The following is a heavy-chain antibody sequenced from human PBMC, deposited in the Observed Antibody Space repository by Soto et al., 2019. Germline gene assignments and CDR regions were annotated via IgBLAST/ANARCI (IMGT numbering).Heavy chain of an antibody. D-gene: IGHD2-15*01. V-gene: IGHV4-34*02. CDR3: ARRLVNRPVDP. CDR2: INHSGST. CDR1: GGSFSGYY. J-gene: IGHJ5*02. Sequence: QVQLQQWGAGLLKPSETLSLTCAVYGGSFSGYYWTWIRQPPGKGLEWIGQINHSGSTNYNPSLKSRVSISIDTSKNQFSLYLSSVTAADTAVYYCARRLVNRPVDPWGQGTLVTVSS.